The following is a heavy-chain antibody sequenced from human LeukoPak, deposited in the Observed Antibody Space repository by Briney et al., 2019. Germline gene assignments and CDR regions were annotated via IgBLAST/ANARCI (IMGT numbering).Heavy chain of an antibody. CDR1: GYTFTSYG. Sequence: ASVKVSCKASGYTFTSYGISWVRQAPGQGVEWMGWISAYNGNTNFAEKLQGRVTMTTDTSTSTAYMELRSLGSDDTAVYYCAMGTYYYDSSGYSIDYWGQGTLVTVSS. V-gene: IGHV1-18*01. J-gene: IGHJ4*02. D-gene: IGHD3-22*01. CDR3: AMGTYYYDSSGYSIDY. CDR2: ISAYNGNT.